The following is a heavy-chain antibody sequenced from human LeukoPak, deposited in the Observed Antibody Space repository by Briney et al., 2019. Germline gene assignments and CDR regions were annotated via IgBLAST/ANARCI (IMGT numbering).Heavy chain of an antibody. CDR3: ARQDGNSKYYFDY. D-gene: IGHD1-1*01. J-gene: IGHJ4*02. CDR2: IYPGDSDT. CDR1: GYSFTYYW. V-gene: IGHV5-51*01. Sequence: AESLKISFKGSGYSFTYYWIGWLRQLPSKGLEGMGIIYPGDSDTRYRPSFQGQVTTSVDKSISTAYLQWSSLKASDNAMYYCARQDGNSKYYFDYWGQGTLVTVSS.